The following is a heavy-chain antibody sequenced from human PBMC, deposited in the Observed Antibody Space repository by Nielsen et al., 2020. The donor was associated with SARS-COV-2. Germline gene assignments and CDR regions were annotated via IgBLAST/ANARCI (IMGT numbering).Heavy chain of an antibody. D-gene: IGHD6-13*01. CDR3: ARDQGGWQLVLYYYYGMDV. CDR2: INSDGSST. Sequence: GESLKISCAASGFTFSSYWMHWVRQAPGKGLVWVSRINSDGSSTSYADSVKGRFTISRDNSKNTLYLQMNSLRAEDTAVYYCARDQGGWQLVLYYYYGMDVWGQGTTVTVSS. J-gene: IGHJ6*02. CDR1: GFTFSSYW. V-gene: IGHV3-74*01.